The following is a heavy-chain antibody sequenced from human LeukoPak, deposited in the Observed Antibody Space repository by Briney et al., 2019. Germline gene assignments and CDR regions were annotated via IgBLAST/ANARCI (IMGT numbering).Heavy chain of an antibody. V-gene: IGHV3-30-3*01. J-gene: IGHJ6*02. Sequence: GRSLRLSCAASGFTFSRYSMSWVRQAPGRGLEWLSFISYDGSNKYYADSVKGRFTISRDNSKNTLYLQMNSLRAEDTAVYYCARGLTVGAVSPYGMDVWGQGTTVTVSS. CDR2: ISYDGSNK. CDR3: ARGLTVGAVSPYGMDV. D-gene: IGHD3-10*01. CDR1: GFTFSRYS.